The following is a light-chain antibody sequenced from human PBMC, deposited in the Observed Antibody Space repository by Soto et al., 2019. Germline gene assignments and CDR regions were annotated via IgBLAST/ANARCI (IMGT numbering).Light chain of an antibody. CDR1: QSVNSNY. J-gene: IGKJ5*01. CDR2: GAS. V-gene: IGKV3-20*01. Sequence: EMVMTQSPAILSVSPGESATLSCRASQSVNSNYLAWYQQHPGQPPRLLIFGASSRATGIPDRFSGSGSGTDFTLTISRLEPEDFAVYYCQQYGSSPLITFGQGTRLEI. CDR3: QQYGSSPLIT.